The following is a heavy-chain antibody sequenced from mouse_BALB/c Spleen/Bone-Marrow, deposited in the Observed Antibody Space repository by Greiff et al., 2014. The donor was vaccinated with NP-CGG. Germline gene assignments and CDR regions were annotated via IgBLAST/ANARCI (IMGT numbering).Heavy chain of an antibody. D-gene: IGHD3-3*01. V-gene: IGHV5-9-3*01. CDR1: GFTFSSYA. CDR2: VSSGGSYT. CDR3: ARHGGWRGLYYFDY. J-gene: IGHJ2*01. Sequence: EVQGVESGGGLVKPGGSLKLSCAASGFTFSSYAMSWVRQTPEKRLEWVATVSSGGSYTYYPDSVKGRFTISRDNAKNTLYLQMSSLRSEDTAMYYCARHGGWRGLYYFDYWGQGTTLTVSS.